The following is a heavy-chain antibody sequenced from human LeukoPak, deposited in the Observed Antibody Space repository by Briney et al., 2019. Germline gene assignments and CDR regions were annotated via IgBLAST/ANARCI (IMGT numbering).Heavy chain of an antibody. D-gene: IGHD2-2*01. CDR1: GGTFSSYA. V-gene: IGHV1-2*06. CDR3: AREKVRQSGMDV. Sequence: ASVKVSCKASGGTFSSYAISWVRQAPGQGLEWMGRINPNSGGTNYAQKFQGRVTMTRDTSISTVYMELSRLRSDDTAVYYCAREKVRQSGMDVWGQGTTVTVSS. CDR2: INPNSGGT. J-gene: IGHJ6*02.